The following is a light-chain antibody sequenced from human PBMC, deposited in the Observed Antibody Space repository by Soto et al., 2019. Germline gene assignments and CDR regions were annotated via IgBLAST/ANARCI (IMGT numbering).Light chain of an antibody. Sequence: EIVMTQSPATLSVSPGERATLSCRASQSVSSNLAWYQQKPGQAPRLLIYGASTRATGIPARFSGSGSGTEFTLTISSLQSEDFATYYCQQYQNSWTFGQGTKVDIK. J-gene: IGKJ1*01. V-gene: IGKV3-15*01. CDR3: QQYQNSWT. CDR2: GAS. CDR1: QSVSSN.